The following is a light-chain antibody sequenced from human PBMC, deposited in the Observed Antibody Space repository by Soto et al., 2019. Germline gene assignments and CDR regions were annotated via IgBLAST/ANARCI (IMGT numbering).Light chain of an antibody. CDR2: EVN. V-gene: IGLV2-23*02. CDR3: CSYAGSDTWA. J-gene: IGLJ3*02. Sequence: QSALTQPASVSGSPGQSITISCTGTRSDVGNYKLVSWYQQHPGKAPKLMIYEVNKRPSGVSNRFSGSKSGNTASLTISGLQPEDEADDYCCSYAGSDTWAFGGGTKVTVL. CDR1: RSDVGNYKL.